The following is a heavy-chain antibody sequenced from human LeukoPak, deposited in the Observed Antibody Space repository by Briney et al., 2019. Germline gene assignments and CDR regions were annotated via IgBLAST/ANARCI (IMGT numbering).Heavy chain of an antibody. J-gene: IGHJ4*02. CDR2: IYYSGST. V-gene: IGHV4-31*03. CDR1: GGSISSGGYY. CDR3: ARARFHRFGPDY. Sequence: PSETLSLTCTVSGGSISSGGYYWSWIRQHPGKGLEWIGYIYYSGSTYYNPSLKSRVTISVDTSKNQFSLKLSSVTAADTAVYYCARARFHRFGPDYWGQGTLVTVSS. D-gene: IGHD3-10*01.